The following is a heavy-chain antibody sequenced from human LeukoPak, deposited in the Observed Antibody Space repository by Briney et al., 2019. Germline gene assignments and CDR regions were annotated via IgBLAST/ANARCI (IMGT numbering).Heavy chain of an antibody. J-gene: IGHJ4*02. CDR1: GASITSYY. Sequence: PSETLSLTCTVSGASITSYYWSWIRQPPGKGLEWIGYIYYSGSTTYNPSLKSRVTISVDTSKNQFSLNLSSVTAADTAVYYCATTQGNLFDRWGQGTLVTVSS. CDR2: IYYSGST. V-gene: IGHV4-59*08. CDR3: ATTQGNLFDR. D-gene: IGHD3-10*01.